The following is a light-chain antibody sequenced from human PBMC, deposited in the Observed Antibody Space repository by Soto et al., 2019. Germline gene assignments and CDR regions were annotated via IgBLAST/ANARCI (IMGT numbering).Light chain of an antibody. Sequence: DIQMTQSPSSLSASVGDRVSITCRASQGISNYLAWYQQKPGKVPKLLIYGASTLQSGVPSRFSGSGSGTDFTLTITSLQPEDVATYYCQKYNSAPPNAFGGGTKVAIK. CDR1: QGISNY. CDR2: GAS. CDR3: QKYNSAPPNA. V-gene: IGKV1-27*01. J-gene: IGKJ4*01.